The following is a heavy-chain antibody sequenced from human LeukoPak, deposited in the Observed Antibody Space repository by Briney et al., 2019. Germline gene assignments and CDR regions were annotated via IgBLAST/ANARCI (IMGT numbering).Heavy chain of an antibody. CDR1: GFIFSTNS. CDR3: ARGGGFDY. Sequence: GGSLRLSCAASGFIFSTNSMNWVRQAPGKGLEWVSYISSSSSTIYHAVSVKGRFTISRDNAKNSLYLQMNSLRAEDTAVYYCARGGGFDYWGQGILVTVSS. D-gene: IGHD3-16*01. CDR2: ISSSSSTI. V-gene: IGHV3-48*04. J-gene: IGHJ4*02.